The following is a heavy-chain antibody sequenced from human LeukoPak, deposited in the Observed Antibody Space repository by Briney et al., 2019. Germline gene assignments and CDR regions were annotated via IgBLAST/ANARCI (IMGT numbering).Heavy chain of an antibody. CDR3: ARGGSSSWYVFDP. D-gene: IGHD6-13*01. J-gene: IGHJ5*02. V-gene: IGHV3-23*01. Sequence: PGRSLRLSCAASGFTFSNFGMSWVRQAPGKGLEWVSVISGSGGSTYYADSVKGRFTISRDNSKNTLYLQMNSLRADDTAVYYCARGGSSSWYVFDPWGRGTLVTVSS. CDR1: GFTFSNFG. CDR2: ISGSGGST.